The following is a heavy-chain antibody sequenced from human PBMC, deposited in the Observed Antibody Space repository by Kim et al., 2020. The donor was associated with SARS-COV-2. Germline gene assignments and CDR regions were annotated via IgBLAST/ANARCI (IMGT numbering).Heavy chain of an antibody. Sequence: PSLKSRVTISVDTSKNQFSLKLSSVTAADTAVYYCARMGDGSGYYYGPFDYWGQGTLVTVSS. V-gene: IGHV4-4*09. J-gene: IGHJ4*02. CDR3: ARMGDGSGYYYGPFDY. D-gene: IGHD3-22*01.